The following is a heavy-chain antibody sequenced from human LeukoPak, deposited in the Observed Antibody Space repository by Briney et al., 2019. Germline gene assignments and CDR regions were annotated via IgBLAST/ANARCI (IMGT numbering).Heavy chain of an antibody. J-gene: IGHJ4*02. D-gene: IGHD2-21*02. CDR2: ISYDGSNK. CDR3: AKDRGHIVVVTAMDY. Sequence: GGSLRLSCAASGFTFSSYAMHWVRQAPGKGLEWVAVISYDGSNKYYADSVKGRFTISRDNSKNTLYLRMNSLRAEDTAVYYCAKDRGHIVVVTAMDYWGQGTLVTVSS. CDR1: GFTFSSYA. V-gene: IGHV3-30-3*01.